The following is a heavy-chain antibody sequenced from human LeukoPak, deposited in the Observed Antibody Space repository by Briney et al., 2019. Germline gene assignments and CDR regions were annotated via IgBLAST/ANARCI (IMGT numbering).Heavy chain of an antibody. D-gene: IGHD2-2*01. Sequence: GGSLRLSCAASGFTFDDYGMSWVRQAPGKGLEWVSGINWNGGSTGYADSVKGRFTISRDNAKNSLYLQMNSLRAEDTALYYRARVATYCSSTSCYDHATFDYWGQGTLVTVSS. J-gene: IGHJ4*02. V-gene: IGHV3-20*04. CDR3: ARVATYCSSTSCYDHATFDY. CDR1: GFTFDDYG. CDR2: INWNGGST.